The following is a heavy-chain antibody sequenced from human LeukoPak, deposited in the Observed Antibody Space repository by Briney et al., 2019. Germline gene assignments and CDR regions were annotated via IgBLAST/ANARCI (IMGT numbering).Heavy chain of an antibody. V-gene: IGHV1-69*13. J-gene: IGHJ4*02. Sequence: ASVKVSCKASGGTFSSYAISWVRQAPGQGLEWMGGIIPIFGTANYAQKFQGRVTITADESTSTAYMELSSLRSEDTAVYCCARGYYDSSGYYLWGQGTLVTVSS. CDR2: IIPIFGTA. D-gene: IGHD3-22*01. CDR3: ARGYYDSSGYYL. CDR1: GGTFSSYA.